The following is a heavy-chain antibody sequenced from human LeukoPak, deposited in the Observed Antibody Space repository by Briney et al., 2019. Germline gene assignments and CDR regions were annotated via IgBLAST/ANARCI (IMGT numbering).Heavy chain of an antibody. CDR1: GYTLTELS. V-gene: IGHV1-24*01. Sequence: GASVKVSCKVSGYTLTELSMHWVRQAPGKGLEWMGGVDPEDGETIYAQKFQGRVTMTEDTSTDTAYMELSSLRSEDTAVYYCATGRSSSWYGAREAFDYWGQGTLVTVSS. CDR2: VDPEDGET. CDR3: ATGRSSSWYGAREAFDY. D-gene: IGHD6-13*01. J-gene: IGHJ4*02.